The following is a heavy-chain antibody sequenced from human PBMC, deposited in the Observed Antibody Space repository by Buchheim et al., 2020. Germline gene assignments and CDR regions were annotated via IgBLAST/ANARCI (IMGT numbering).Heavy chain of an antibody. CDR3: ARETTTVRYYALDV. Sequence: QVQLQESGPGLVKPSQTLSLTCTVSGGSISSGGYYWSWIRQHPGKGLEWIGEIYHSGSTNYNPSLKSRVTISVDKSKNQFSLKLSSVTAADTAVYYCARETTTVRYYALDVWGQGTT. CDR1: GGSISSGGYY. J-gene: IGHJ6*02. D-gene: IGHD4-17*01. CDR2: IYHSGST. V-gene: IGHV4-31*03.